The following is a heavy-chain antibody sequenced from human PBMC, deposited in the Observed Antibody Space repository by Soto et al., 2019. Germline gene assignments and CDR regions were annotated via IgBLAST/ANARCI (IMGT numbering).Heavy chain of an antibody. D-gene: IGHD1-1*01. V-gene: IGHV1-18*01. CDR1: GYTFTSYG. J-gene: IGHJ6*03. Sequence: GASVKVSCKASGYTFTSYGISWVRQAPGQGLEWMGWISAYNGNTNYAQKLQGRVTMTTDTSTSTAYMELRSLRSDDTAVYYCARDGIRYHPDHYYYMDVWGKGTTVTV. CDR2: ISAYNGNT. CDR3: ARDGIRYHPDHYYYMDV.